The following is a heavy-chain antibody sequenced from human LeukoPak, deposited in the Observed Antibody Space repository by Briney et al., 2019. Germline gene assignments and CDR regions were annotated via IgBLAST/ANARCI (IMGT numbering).Heavy chain of an antibody. CDR3: AVAGYSSSWYGSFDY. J-gene: IGHJ4*02. Sequence: SETLSLTCTVSGGSISSYYWSWIRQPPGKGLEWIGYIYYSGSTNYNPSLKSRVTISVDTSRNQFSLKLSSVTAADTAVYYCAVAGYSSSWYGSFDYWGQGTLVTVSS. CDR2: IYYSGST. CDR1: GGSISSYY. D-gene: IGHD6-13*01. V-gene: IGHV4-59*01.